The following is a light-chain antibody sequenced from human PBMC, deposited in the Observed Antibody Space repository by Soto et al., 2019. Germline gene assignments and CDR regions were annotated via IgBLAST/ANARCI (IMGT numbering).Light chain of an antibody. Sequence: DIQMTQYASSLSASVGDRVTITCRASQSISSYLNWYQHKPGKAHKIMIYDASSLESGVPSGFSGSGSRTEFTLTISSLQPDDFATYYCQQYNSYSTFGQGTKV. CDR3: QQYNSYST. J-gene: IGKJ1*01. V-gene: IGKV1-5*01. CDR1: QSISSY. CDR2: DAS.